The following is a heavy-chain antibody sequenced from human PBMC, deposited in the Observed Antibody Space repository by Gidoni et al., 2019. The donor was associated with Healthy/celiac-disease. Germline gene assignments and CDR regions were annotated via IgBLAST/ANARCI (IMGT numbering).Heavy chain of an antibody. V-gene: IGHV3-23*01. Sequence: EVQLLESGGGLVQPGGSLRLSCAASGFTFSSYAMSWVRQAPGKGLEWVSAISGSGGSTYYADSVKGRFTISRDNSKNTLYLQMNSLRAEDTAVYYCAKVGHYYDSSGYYYQEYFQHWGQGTLVTVSS. D-gene: IGHD3-22*01. J-gene: IGHJ1*01. CDR2: ISGSGGST. CDR3: AKVGHYYDSSGYYYQEYFQH. CDR1: GFTFSSYA.